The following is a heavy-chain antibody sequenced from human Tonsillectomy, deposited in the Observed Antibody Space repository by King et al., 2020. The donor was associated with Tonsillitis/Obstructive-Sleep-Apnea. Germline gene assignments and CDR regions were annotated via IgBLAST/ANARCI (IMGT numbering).Heavy chain of an antibody. Sequence: VQLVESGGGVVQPGTFLRLSCAASGFTFSSYAMHWVRQAPGKGPEWVAVISHDGSNKEYADSVKGRFTISRDNSKNTLYLAMNSLRPNDTGVYYCARDFVRIVSSSSWFDPWGQGTMVTVSS. CDR2: ISHDGSNK. CDR3: ARDFVRIVSSSSWFDP. D-gene: IGHD6-13*01. J-gene: IGHJ5*02. CDR1: GFTFSSYA. V-gene: IGHV3-30*01.